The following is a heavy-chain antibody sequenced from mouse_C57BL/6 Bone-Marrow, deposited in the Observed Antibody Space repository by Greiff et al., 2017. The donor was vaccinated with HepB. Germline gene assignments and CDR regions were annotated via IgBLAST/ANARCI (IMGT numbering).Heavy chain of an antibody. CDR2: IWSGGRT. D-gene: IGHD2-3*01. Sequence: VQLQQSGPGLVQPSQSLSITCTVSGFSLTSYGVHWVRQSPGKGLEWLGVIWSGGRTDYNAAFISRLSISKDNYKSQVFFKMNSLQADDTAIYYCARNSHDGYYDAMDYWGQGTSVTVSS. J-gene: IGHJ4*01. CDR1: GFSLTSYG. CDR3: ARNSHDGYYDAMDY. V-gene: IGHV2-2*01.